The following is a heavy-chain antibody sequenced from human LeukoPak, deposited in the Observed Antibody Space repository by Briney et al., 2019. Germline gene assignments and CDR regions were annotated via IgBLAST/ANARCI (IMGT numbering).Heavy chain of an antibody. J-gene: IGHJ4*02. CDR2: INHSGST. V-gene: IGHV4-34*01. CDR3: ASCLRHSSGSKVDY. D-gene: IGHD6-25*01. Sequence: PSETLSLTCAVYGGSFSGYYWSWIRQPPGKGLEWIGEINHSGSTNYNPSLKSRVTISVDTSKNQFSLKLSSVTAADTAVYYCASCLRHSSGSKVDYWGQGTLVTVSS. CDR1: GGSFSGYY.